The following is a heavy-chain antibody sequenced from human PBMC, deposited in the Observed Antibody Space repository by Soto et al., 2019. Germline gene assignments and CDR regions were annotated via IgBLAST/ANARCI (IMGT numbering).Heavy chain of an antibody. CDR1: GYTFTAFP. CDR3: RRAPRGEC. CDR2: INTANGDT. D-gene: IGHD2-21*01. Sequence: QVQLVQSGAEVKKPGASVKLSCEASGYTFTAFPIHWVRQAPGRSPEWMGWINTANGDTKYPQKLQGRVTITSDTAESTVYMERSSLTSQYTAVYYCRRAPRGECWGQGTLVTVSS. V-gene: IGHV1-3*04. J-gene: IGHJ1*01.